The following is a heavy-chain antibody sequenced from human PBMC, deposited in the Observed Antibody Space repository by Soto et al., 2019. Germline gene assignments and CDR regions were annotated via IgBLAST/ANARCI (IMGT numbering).Heavy chain of an antibody. Sequence: QVQLVQSGDEVKKPGASVKVSCKASGYTLTSYGIGWVRQAPGQGLEWMGWISGYGHTNYAQKLQGRVTMTTDSSTSTVYMELRSPRSDYTAVYYCARSGDGNWFESWGQGTLVTVSS. V-gene: IGHV1-18*04. CDR1: GYTLTSYG. D-gene: IGHD3-10*01. CDR3: ARSGDGNWFES. J-gene: IGHJ5*01. CDR2: ISGYGHT.